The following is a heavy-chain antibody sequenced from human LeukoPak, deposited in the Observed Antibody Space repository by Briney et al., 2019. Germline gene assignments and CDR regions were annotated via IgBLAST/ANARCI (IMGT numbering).Heavy chain of an antibody. J-gene: IGHJ6*02. D-gene: IGHD4-17*01. CDR2: FDPEDGET. Sequence: GASVKVSCKVSGYTLTELSMHWVRQAPGKGLEWMGGFDPEDGETIYAQKFQGRVTMTEDTSTDTAYMELSSLRSEDTAVYYCATGGGRLRYYYYYYGMDVWGQETTDTVSS. V-gene: IGHV1-24*01. CDR3: ATGGGRLRYYYYYYGMDV. CDR1: GYTLTELS.